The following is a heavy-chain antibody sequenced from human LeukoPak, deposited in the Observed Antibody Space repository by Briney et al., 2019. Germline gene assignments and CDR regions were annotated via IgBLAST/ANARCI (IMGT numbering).Heavy chain of an antibody. Sequence: GGSLRLSCAASGFTFSTYAMSWVRQAPGKGLEWVSAISGSGGSTYYADSVKGRFTISRDNSKNTLYLQMNSLRAEDTAVYYCAKDTPEQLGRRVGYWGQGTLVTVSS. CDR2: ISGSGGST. V-gene: IGHV3-23*01. D-gene: IGHD6-6*01. CDR3: AKDTPEQLGRRVGY. J-gene: IGHJ4*02. CDR1: GFTFSTYA.